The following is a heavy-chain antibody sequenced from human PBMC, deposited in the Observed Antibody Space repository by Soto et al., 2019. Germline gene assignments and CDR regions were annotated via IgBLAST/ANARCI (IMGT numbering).Heavy chain of an antibody. CDR1: GFNFRDYY. J-gene: IGHJ6*02. D-gene: IGHD2-15*01. Sequence: KPGGSLRLSCAASGFNFRDYYMTWIRQAPGKGPEWISHISGSSGYTDYADSVKGRFSVSIDSAKKSVYLQMDSLRVEDSGLYYCAGDGLQLRGGSLYGLDVWGQGTTVTVSS. CDR2: ISGSSGYT. V-gene: IGHV3-11*06. CDR3: AGDGLQLRGGSLYGLDV.